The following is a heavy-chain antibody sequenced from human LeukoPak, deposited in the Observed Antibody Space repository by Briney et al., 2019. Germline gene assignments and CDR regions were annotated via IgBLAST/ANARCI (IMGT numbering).Heavy chain of an antibody. CDR1: GYTFTGYY. Sequence: ASVKVSCKASGYTFTGYYMHWVGQAPGQGLEWMERINPNSGGTNYAQKFRGRVTMTRDTSISTAYMELSRLRSDDTAVYYCARDGESMVRKFDYWGQGTLVTVSS. J-gene: IGHJ4*02. CDR2: INPNSGGT. V-gene: IGHV1-2*06. D-gene: IGHD3-10*01. CDR3: ARDGESMVRKFDY.